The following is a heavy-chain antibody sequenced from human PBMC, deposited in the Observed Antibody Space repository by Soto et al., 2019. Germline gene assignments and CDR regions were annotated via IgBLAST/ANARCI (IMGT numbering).Heavy chain of an antibody. J-gene: IGHJ3*02. CDR2: MNPNSGNT. CDR1: GYTFTSYD. Sequence: QVQLVQSGAEVKKPGASVKVSCKASGYTFTSYDINWVRQATGQGLEWMGWMNPNSGNTGYAQKFQGRVTMTRNTSISTAYMEWGSLRSEDTAVYYCVRAQRPDDAFDIWGQGTMVTVSS. D-gene: IGHD6-25*01. CDR3: VRAQRPDDAFDI. V-gene: IGHV1-8*01.